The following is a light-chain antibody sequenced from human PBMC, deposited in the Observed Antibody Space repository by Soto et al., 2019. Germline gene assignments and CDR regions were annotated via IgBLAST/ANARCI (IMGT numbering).Light chain of an antibody. V-gene: IGKV1-5*03. CDR3: QQYGSSPPIT. J-gene: IGKJ1*01. CDR1: QSISSW. CDR2: KAS. Sequence: DIQMTQSPSTLSASVGDRVTVTCRSSQSISSWLAWYQQKPGKAPKLLIYKASSLESGVPSRFSGSGSGTEFTLTISRLEPEDFAVYYCQQYGSSPPITFGQGTKVDIK.